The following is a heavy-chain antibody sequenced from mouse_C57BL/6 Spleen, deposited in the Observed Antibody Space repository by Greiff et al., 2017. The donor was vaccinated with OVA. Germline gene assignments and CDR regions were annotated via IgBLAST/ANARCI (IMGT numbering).Heavy chain of an antibody. D-gene: IGHD2-4*01. CDR1: GYTFTGYW. CDR2: ILPGSGST. V-gene: IGHV1-9*01. Sequence: VQLVESGAELMKPGASVKLSCKATGYTFTGYWIEWVKQRPGHGLEWIGEILPGSGSTNYNEKFKGKATFTADTPSNTAYMQLSSLTTEDSAIYYCARGPLYYDYDDWFAYWGQGTLVTVSA. J-gene: IGHJ3*01. CDR3: ARGPLYYDYDDWFAY.